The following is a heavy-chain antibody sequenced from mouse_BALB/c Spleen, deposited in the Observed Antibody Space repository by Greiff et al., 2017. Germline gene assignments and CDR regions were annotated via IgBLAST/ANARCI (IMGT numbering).Heavy chain of an antibody. V-gene: IGHV2-9*02. D-gene: IGHD2-14*01. CDR1: GFSLTSYG. CDR2: IWAGGST. J-gene: IGHJ3*01. Sequence: QVQLKQSGPGLVAPSQSLSITCTVSGFSLTSYGVHWVRQPPGKGLEWLGVIWAGGSTNYNSALMSRLSISKDNSKSQVFLKMNSLQTDDTAMYYCAGVNNRYDASAWFAYWGQGTLVTVSA. CDR3: AGVNNRYDASAWFAY.